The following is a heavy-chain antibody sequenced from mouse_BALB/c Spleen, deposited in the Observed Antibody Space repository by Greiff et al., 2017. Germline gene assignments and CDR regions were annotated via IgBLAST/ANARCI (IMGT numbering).Heavy chain of an antibody. CDR2: ISSGGST. CDR1: GFTFSSYA. Sequence: EVQGVESGGGLVKPGGSLKLSCAASGFTFSSYAMSWVRQTPEKRLEWVASISSGGSTYYPDSVKGRFTISRDNARNILYLQMSSLRSEDTAMYYCARGRRGNYAMDYWGQGTSVTVSS. CDR3: ARGRRGNYAMDY. J-gene: IGHJ4*01. V-gene: IGHV5-6-5*01.